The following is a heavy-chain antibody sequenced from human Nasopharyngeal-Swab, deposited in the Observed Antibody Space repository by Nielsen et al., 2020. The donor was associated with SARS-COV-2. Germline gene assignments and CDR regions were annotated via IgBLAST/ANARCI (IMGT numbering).Heavy chain of an antibody. CDR2: ISRTSST. CDR1: GFTFSSYA. Sequence: GESLKISCAASGFTFSSYAMNWVRQAPGKGLEWVSAISRTSSTYYADSVKGRFTVSRDNSKNTLYLQMNSLRAEDTAVYYCANLGAWGQGTLVTVSS. V-gene: IGHV3-23*01. J-gene: IGHJ5*02. CDR3: ANLGA.